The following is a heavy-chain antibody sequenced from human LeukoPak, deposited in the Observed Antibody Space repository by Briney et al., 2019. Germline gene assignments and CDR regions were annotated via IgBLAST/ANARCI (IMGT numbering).Heavy chain of an antibody. Sequence: APGXXXEXVSSISSSSSYIYYADSVKGRFTISRDNAKNSLYLQMNSLRAEDTAVYYCASAYGDYRYYFDYWGQGTLVTVSS. J-gene: IGHJ4*02. CDR2: ISSSSSYI. CDR3: ASAYGDYRYYFDY. V-gene: IGHV3-21*01. D-gene: IGHD4-17*01.